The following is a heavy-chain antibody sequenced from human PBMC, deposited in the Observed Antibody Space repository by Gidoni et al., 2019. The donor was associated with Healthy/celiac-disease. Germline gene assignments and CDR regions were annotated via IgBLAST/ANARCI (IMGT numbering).Heavy chain of an antibody. Sequence: QVQLVESGGGVVLLVRSLRLSCAASGFTFSSDGIHWVRQAPGKGLEWVAVIWYDGSNKYYADSVKGRFTISRDNSKNTLYLQMNSLRAEDTAVYYCAREIAAAHPYYYYYYGMDVWGQGTTVTVSS. V-gene: IGHV3-33*01. J-gene: IGHJ6*02. CDR2: IWYDGSNK. CDR1: GFTFSSDG. D-gene: IGHD6-13*01. CDR3: AREIAAAHPYYYYYYGMDV.